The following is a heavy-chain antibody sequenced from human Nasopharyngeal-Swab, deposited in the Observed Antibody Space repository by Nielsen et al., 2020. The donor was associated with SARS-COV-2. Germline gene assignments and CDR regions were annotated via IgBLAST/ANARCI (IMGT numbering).Heavy chain of an antibody. CDR3: ARSPSYYDFWSGYYTGYYYGMDV. Sequence: ASVNVSCKASGYTFTSYGISWVRQAPGQGLEWMGWISAYNGNTNYAQKLQGRVTMTTDTSTSTAYMELRSLRSDDTAVYYCARSPSYYDFWSGYYTGYYYGMDVWGQGTTVTVSS. V-gene: IGHV1-18*01. CDR2: ISAYNGNT. D-gene: IGHD3-3*01. CDR1: GYTFTSYG. J-gene: IGHJ6*02.